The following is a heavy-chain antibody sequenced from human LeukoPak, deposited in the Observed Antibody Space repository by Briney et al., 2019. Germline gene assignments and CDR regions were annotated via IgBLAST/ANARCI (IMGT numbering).Heavy chain of an antibody. CDR2: ISAYNGNT. CDR3: ARDTRHGLRTDY. J-gene: IGHJ4*02. D-gene: IGHD2-15*01. CDR1: GYTFTDYY. V-gene: IGHV1-18*04. Sequence: ASVKVSCKASGYTFTDYYMHWVRQAPGQGLEWMGWISAYNGNTNYAQKLQGRVTMTTDTSTSTAYMELRSLRSDDTAVYYCARDTRHGLRTDYWGQGTLVTVSS.